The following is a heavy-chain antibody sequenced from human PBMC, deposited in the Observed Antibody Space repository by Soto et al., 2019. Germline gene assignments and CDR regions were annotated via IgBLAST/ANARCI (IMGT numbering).Heavy chain of an antibody. D-gene: IGHD4-17*01. CDR3: AKDPYGGYSFDY. CDR1: GFTFSSYG. CDR2: ISYDGSNK. J-gene: IGHJ4*02. V-gene: IGHV3-30*18. Sequence: QVQLVESGGGVVQPGRSLRLSCAASGFTFSSYGMHWVRQAPGKGLEGVAVISYDGSNKYYADSVKGRFTISRDNSKNTLYLQMTSLRAEDTAVYYCAKDPYGGYSFDYWGQGTLVTVSS.